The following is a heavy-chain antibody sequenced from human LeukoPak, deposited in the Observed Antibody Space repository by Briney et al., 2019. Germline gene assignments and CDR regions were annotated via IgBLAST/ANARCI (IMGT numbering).Heavy chain of an antibody. CDR1: GGSISSYY. CDR2: IYYSGST. J-gene: IGHJ4*02. CDR3: ARHDYGGPFFDY. V-gene: IGHV4-59*01. Sequence: SETLSLTCTVSGGSISSYYWSWIRQPPGKGLEWIGYIYYSGSTNYNPSLKSRVTVSVDTSKNQFSLKLSSVTAADTAVYYCARHDYGGPFFDYWGQGTLVTVSS. D-gene: IGHD4-23*01.